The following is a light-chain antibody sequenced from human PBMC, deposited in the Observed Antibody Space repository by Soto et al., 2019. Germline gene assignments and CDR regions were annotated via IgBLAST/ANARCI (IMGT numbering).Light chain of an antibody. CDR1: QSVSSN. Sequence: EVVMTQSPATLSVSPGERVTLSCRASQSVSSNLAWYQHKPGQAPRLLIYGASTRATGVPARFSGSGSGTEFTLTISSLQTEDFAVYYCQQYNDWPPYTFGQGTNLEIK. CDR2: GAS. CDR3: QQYNDWPPYT. V-gene: IGKV3-15*01. J-gene: IGKJ2*01.